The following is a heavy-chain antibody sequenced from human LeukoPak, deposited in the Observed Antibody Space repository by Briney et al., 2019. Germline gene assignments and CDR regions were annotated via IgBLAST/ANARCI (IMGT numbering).Heavy chain of an antibody. CDR2: ISSSSTI. Sequence: GGSLRLSCAASGFTFSSYSMNWVRQAPGKGLEWVSYISSSSTIYYADSVKGRFTISRDNAKNSLYLQMNSLRAEDTAVYYCARSSRGAVDYWGQGTLVTVSS. CDR1: GFTFSSYS. V-gene: IGHV3-48*01. CDR3: ARSSRGAVDY. J-gene: IGHJ4*02. D-gene: IGHD3-10*01.